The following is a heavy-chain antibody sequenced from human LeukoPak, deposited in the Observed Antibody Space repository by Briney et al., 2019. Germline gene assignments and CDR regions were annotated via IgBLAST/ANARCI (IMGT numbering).Heavy chain of an antibody. CDR3: ARAKGVTMYSSSWYGY. CDR2: MNPNSGNT. Sequence: ASVKVSCKASGYTFTSYDINWVRQATGQGLEWMGWMNPNSGNTGYAQKLQGRVTMTTDTSTSTAYMELRSLRSDDTAVYYCARAKGVTMYSSSWYGYWGQGTLVTVSS. J-gene: IGHJ4*02. V-gene: IGHV1-8*01. D-gene: IGHD6-13*01. CDR1: GYTFTSYD.